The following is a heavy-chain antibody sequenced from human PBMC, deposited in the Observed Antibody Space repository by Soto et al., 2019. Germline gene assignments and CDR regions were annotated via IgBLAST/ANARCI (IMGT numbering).Heavy chain of an antibody. J-gene: IGHJ4*01. CDR3: ATCEGAYVNKRFDY. CDR1: GSIFSSYG. V-gene: IGHV3-30*03. Sequence: QVQLVESGGSVVHPGRSLRLSCAASGSIFSSYGIQRGRQAPGQELEWVAVMSYDGSNKSYADSVQGRFTLSRDNSKSTLSLQMTSLRAEDTAVYYYATCEGAYVNKRFDYWGQGTLVTVSS. D-gene: IGHD3-16*01. CDR2: MSYDGSNK.